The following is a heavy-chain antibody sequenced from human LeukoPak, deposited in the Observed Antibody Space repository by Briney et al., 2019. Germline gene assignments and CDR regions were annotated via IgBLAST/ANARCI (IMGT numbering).Heavy chain of an antibody. D-gene: IGHD6-19*01. Sequence: PSETLSLTCAVSGGSISSGGYSWSWIRQPPGKGLEWIGYIYYSGSTNYNSSLKSRVTISVDTSKNQFSLKLSSVTAADTAVYYCARDWPAVAGFDYWGQGTLVTVSS. J-gene: IGHJ4*02. CDR1: GGSISSGGYS. V-gene: IGHV4-61*08. CDR2: IYYSGST. CDR3: ARDWPAVAGFDY.